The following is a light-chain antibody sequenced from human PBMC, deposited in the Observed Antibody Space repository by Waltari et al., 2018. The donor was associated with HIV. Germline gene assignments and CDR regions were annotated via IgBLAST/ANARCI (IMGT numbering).Light chain of an antibody. V-gene: IGLV1-47*01. CDR2: GKN. J-gene: IGLJ3*02. CDR1: SSNIGGSS. CDR3: SSWDDSLSAQV. Sequence: QSLLNQPPSVSGTLGQRVVISCSGGSSNIGGSSVSWYQQFPGVTPKLLIYGKNERPSGVPDRFSGSKTGTSASLAISGPRPDDEADYYCSSWDDSLSAQVFGGGTRLTVL.